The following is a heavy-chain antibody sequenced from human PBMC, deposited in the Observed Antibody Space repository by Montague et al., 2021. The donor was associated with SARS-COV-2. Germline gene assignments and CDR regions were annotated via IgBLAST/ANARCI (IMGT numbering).Heavy chain of an antibody. CDR2: IYYSGST. CDR1: GGSISSSSYY. V-gene: IGHV4-39*01. J-gene: IGHJ6*02. CDR3: ARVRYYGSGTSLGMDV. Sequence: SETLSLTCTVSGGSISSSSYYWGWIRQPPGKGLEWIGSIYYSGSTYYNPSLKSRVTISVDTSKNQSSLKLSSVTAADTAVYYCARVRYYGSGTSLGMDVWGQGTTVTVSS. D-gene: IGHD3-10*01.